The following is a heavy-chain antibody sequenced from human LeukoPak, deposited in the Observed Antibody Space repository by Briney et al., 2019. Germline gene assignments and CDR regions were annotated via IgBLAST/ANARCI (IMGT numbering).Heavy chain of an antibody. J-gene: IGHJ4*02. CDR2: IRGSGGST. CDR3: AKAVDVWGSYRPYYFDY. CDR1: GFTFSSYA. V-gene: IGHV3-23*01. Sequence: PGGSLRLSCAASGFTFSSYAMSWVRQAPGKGLEWVSAIRGSGGSTYYADSVKGRFTISKDNSKNTLYLQMNSLRAEDTAVYYCAKAVDVWGSYRPYYFDYWGQGTLVTVSS. D-gene: IGHD3-16*02.